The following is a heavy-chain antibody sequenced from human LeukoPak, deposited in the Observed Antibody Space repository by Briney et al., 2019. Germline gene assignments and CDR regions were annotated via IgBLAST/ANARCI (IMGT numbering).Heavy chain of an antibody. CDR3: ASYVTSYSSSQFDP. V-gene: IGHV3-21*01. CDR2: ISSSSSYI. Sequence: GGSLRLSCAASGFTFSSYSMNWVRQAPGKGLEWVSSISSSSSYIYYADSVRGRFTISRDNAKNSLYLQMNSLRAEDTAVYYCASYVTSYSSSQFDPWGQGTLVTVSS. D-gene: IGHD6-6*01. J-gene: IGHJ5*02. CDR1: GFTFSSYS.